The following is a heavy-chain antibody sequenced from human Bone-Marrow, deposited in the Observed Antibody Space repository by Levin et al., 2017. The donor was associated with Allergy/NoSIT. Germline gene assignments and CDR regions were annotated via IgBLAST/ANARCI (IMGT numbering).Heavy chain of an antibody. CDR1: GFTFTNYP. CDR3: ARGYCSATGCYAGYMDV. Sequence: GGSLRLSCAASGFTFTNYPMYWVRQAPGKGLDYVSSISRNGVSTYYADSVKGRFTISRDNDKNTLYLQMGSLRGEDMAVYYCARGYCSATGCYAGYMDVWGKGTTVTVSS. CDR2: ISRNGVST. V-gene: IGHV3-64*02. J-gene: IGHJ6*03. D-gene: IGHD2-2*01.